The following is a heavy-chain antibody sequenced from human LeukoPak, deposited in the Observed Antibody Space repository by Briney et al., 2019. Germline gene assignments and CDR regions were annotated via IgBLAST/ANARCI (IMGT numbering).Heavy chain of an antibody. J-gene: IGHJ6*03. CDR1: GGSISSSSYY. D-gene: IGHD6-19*01. V-gene: IGHV4-39*01. CDR2: IYYSGST. CDR3: ARVYSSGWSRSYYYYMDV. Sequence: SETLSLTCTVSGGSISSSSYYWGWIRQPPGKGLEWIGRIYYSGSTYYNPSLKSRVTISVDTSKNQFSLKLSSVTAADTAVYYCARVYSSGWSRSYYYYMDVWGKGTTVTISS.